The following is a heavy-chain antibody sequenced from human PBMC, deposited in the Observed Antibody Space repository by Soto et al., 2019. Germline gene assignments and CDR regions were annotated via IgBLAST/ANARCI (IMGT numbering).Heavy chain of an antibody. CDR1: GGTFSSYT. D-gene: IGHD5-12*01. CDR3: ARATMGGYSGYDPYYFDY. CDR2: IIPLLGIA. Sequence: SVKVSCKASGGTFSSYTISWVRQAPGQGLEWMGRIIPLLGIANYAQKFQGRVTITADTSTSTAYMELSSLRSEDTAVYYCARATMGGYSGYDPYYFDYWGQGTLVTVSA. J-gene: IGHJ4*02. V-gene: IGHV1-69*02.